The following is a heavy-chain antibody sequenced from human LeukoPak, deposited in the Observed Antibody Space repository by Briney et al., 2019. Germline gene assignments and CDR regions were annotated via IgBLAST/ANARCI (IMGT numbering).Heavy chain of an antibody. D-gene: IGHD6-13*01. CDR1: GFTVSSYG. V-gene: IGHV3-30*18. CDR2: ISYDGSNK. CDR3: AKEGRKVSIAAAGTTADY. Sequence: GGSLRLSCAASGFTVSSYGMHWVRQAPGKGLEWVAVISYDGSNKYYADSVKGRFTISRDNSKNTLYLQMNSLRAEDTAVYYCAKEGRKVSIAAAGTTADYWGQGTLVTVSS. J-gene: IGHJ4*02.